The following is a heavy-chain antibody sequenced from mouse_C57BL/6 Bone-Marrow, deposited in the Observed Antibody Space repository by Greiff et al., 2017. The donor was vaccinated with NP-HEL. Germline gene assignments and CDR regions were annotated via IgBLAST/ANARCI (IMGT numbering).Heavy chain of an antibody. J-gene: IGHJ1*03. Sequence: EVQLVESGGGLVKPGGSLKLSCAASGFTFSSYAMSWVRQTPEKRLEWVATISDGGSYTYYPDNVKGRFTISRDNAKNNLYLQMSHLKSEDTAMYYCARGSGSWYFDVWGTGTTVTVSS. V-gene: IGHV5-4*01. CDR2: ISDGGSYT. CDR1: GFTFSSYA. D-gene: IGHD1-3*01. CDR3: ARGSGSWYFDV.